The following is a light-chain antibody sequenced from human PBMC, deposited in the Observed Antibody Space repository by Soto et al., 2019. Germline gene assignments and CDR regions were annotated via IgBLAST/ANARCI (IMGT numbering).Light chain of an antibody. Sequence: QSVLTQPASVSGSPGQSITISCTGTSSDVGGYNYVSWYQQHPGKAPKLMICDVSNRPSGVSNRFSGSKSGNTASLTISGLQAEDEADYYCSSYTSSSTWVFGGGTQLTVL. CDR2: DVS. J-gene: IGLJ3*02. CDR1: SSDVGGYNY. V-gene: IGLV2-14*01. CDR3: SSYTSSSTWV.